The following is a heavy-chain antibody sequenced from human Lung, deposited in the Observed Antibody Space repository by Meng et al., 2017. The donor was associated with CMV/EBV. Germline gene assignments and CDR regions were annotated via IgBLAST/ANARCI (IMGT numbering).Heavy chain of an antibody. CDR2: INQDGNEE. J-gene: IGHJ6*02. Sequence: GGSXRLXCAASGFTFSSYWMSWVRQAPGKGLEWVANINQDGNEEYYVDSLKGRFTISRDNAKNSLYLQMTSLRAEDTAVYYCARDGTLSPYYYYYGMDVGXQGTXVTVSS. V-gene: IGHV3-7*01. CDR3: ARDGTLSPYYYYYGMDV. CDR1: GFTFSSYW.